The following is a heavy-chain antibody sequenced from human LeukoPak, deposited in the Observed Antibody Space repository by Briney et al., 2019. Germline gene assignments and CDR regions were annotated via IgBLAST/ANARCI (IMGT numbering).Heavy chain of an antibody. CDR3: ARLSYYDFWGGYYMGFDY. J-gene: IGHJ4*02. V-gene: IGHV4-39*01. CDR1: GGSISSSSYY. CDR2: MYYSGST. Sequence: SETLSLTCTVSGGSISSSSYYWGWIRQPPGKGLEWIGSMYYSGSTYYNPSLKSRVTISVDTSNIQFSLNLSSVSDADTAVYYCARLSYYDFWGGYYMGFDYWGQGTLVTVSS. D-gene: IGHD3-3*01.